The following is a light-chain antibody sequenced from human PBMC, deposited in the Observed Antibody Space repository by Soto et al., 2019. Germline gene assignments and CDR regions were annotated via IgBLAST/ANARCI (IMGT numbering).Light chain of an antibody. CDR1: QSILYSSNNKNL. CDR2: WAS. J-gene: IGKJ2*01. V-gene: IGKV4-1*01. CDR3: QQYYSPPRYT. Sequence: DIVMTQSPEYLAVSLGERATINCRSSQSILYSSNNKNLIAWYQQKPGQPPKPLIYWASTRQSGVPDRFSGSGAGIDFTLTISSLQAEDVAVYYCQQYYSPPRYTFGQGTRLGIK.